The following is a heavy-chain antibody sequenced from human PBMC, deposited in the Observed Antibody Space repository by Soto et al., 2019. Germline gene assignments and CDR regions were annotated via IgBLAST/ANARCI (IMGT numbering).Heavy chain of an antibody. V-gene: IGHV4-59*08. Sequence: SETLSLTCTVSGCSISSYYWSWIRQPPGKGLEWKGYNYYSGSTNYNPSLKSRVTISVDTSKNQFSLKLSSVTAADTAVYYCARVRERRSELELLYYMDVWGKGTTVTVSS. CDR3: ARVRERRSELELLYYMDV. D-gene: IGHD1-7*01. J-gene: IGHJ6*03. CDR2: NYYSGST. CDR1: GCSISSYY.